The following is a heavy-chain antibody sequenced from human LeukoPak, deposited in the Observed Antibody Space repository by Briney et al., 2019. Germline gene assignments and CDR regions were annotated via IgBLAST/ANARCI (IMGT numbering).Heavy chain of an antibody. J-gene: IGHJ4*02. D-gene: IGHD5-18*01. Sequence: ASVKVSCKVSGYTLTELSMHWVRQAPGKGLEWMGGFDPEDGETIYAQKFQGRVTMTEDTSTDTAYMELSSLRSEDTAVYYCATGYSYGQGLDYWGQGTLVTVSS. CDR2: FDPEDGET. V-gene: IGHV1-24*01. CDR1: GYTLTELS. CDR3: ATGYSYGQGLDY.